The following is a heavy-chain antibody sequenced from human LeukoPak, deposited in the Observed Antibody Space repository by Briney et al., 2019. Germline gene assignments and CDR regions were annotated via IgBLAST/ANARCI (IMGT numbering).Heavy chain of an antibody. J-gene: IGHJ4*02. CDR1: GGSISSSSYY. D-gene: IGHD2-15*01. CDR2: IYHSGST. CDR3: ARDGAYSHFDY. V-gene: IGHV4-39*07. Sequence: SETLSLTCTVSGGSISSSSYYWGWIRQPPGKGLEWIGSIYHSGSTNYNPSLKSRVTISVDKSKNQFSLKLSSVTAADTAVYYCARDGAYSHFDYWGQGTLVTVSS.